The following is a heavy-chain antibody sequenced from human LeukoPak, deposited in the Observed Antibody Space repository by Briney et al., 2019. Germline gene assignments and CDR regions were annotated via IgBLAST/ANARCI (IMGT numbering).Heavy chain of an antibody. CDR3: ARDYQGSADN. Sequence: PGGPLRLSCAASGFSVRIYWMSWVRQAPGKGLEWVADIKEDGSEKYYVDSVKGRFTISRDNAKNSLYLQMNSLRAEDTALYYCARDYQGSADNWGQRTLVTVSS. D-gene: IGHD2-2*01. V-gene: IGHV3-7*04. CDR1: GFSVRIYW. CDR2: IKEDGSEK. J-gene: IGHJ4*02.